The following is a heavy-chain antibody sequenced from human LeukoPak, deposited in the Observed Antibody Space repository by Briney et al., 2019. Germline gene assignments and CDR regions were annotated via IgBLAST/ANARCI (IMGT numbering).Heavy chain of an antibody. V-gene: IGHV3-23*01. Sequence: GGSLRLSCAASGFTFSNSAMSWVRQAPGKGLEWVSTLSGSGITTYYADTVKGRFTISRDNSKNTLYLQMNSLRAEDTAVYYCAKGIYSSGWSYFDYWGHGTLVTVSS. J-gene: IGHJ4*01. CDR1: GFTFSNSA. CDR2: LSGSGITT. CDR3: AKGIYSSGWSYFDY. D-gene: IGHD6-19*01.